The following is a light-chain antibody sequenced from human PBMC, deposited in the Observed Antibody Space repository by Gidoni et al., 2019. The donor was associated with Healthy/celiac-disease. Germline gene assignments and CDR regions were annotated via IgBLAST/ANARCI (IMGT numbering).Light chain of an antibody. CDR1: QAINSN. V-gene: IGKV3-15*01. Sequence: EVVMTQSPAIVSVSPGDTATLSCSASQAINSNLAWYQQRPGLAPRLLIYGASTRATGIPARCSGSGSGTEFTLTISSLQFEDCAVYYCHQYRNWPSLTFGGGTKVDIK. J-gene: IGKJ4*01. CDR3: HQYRNWPSLT. CDR2: GAS.